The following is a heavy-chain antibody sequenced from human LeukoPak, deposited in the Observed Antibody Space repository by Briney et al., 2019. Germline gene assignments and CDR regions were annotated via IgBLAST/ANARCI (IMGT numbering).Heavy chain of an antibody. V-gene: IGHV3-30*02. Sequence: PGGSLRLSCAASGFTFSSYGMHWVRQTPGKGLEWVAFIRYDGSSKYYADSVKGRFTISRDNSKNTLYLQMNSLRPEDTAVYYCACLEVTMIRGLIFHFDYWGQGTLVTVSP. CDR2: IRYDGSSK. D-gene: IGHD3-10*01. J-gene: IGHJ4*02. CDR1: GFTFSSYG. CDR3: ACLEVTMIRGLIFHFDY.